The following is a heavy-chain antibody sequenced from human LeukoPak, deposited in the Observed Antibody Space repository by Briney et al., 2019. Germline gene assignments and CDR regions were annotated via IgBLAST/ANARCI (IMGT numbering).Heavy chain of an antibody. V-gene: IGHV1-18*01. CDR2: ISVYNGNT. Sequence: ASVKVSCKASGYTFTSYGISWVRQAPGQGLEWMGWISVYNGNTHYAQKLQGSVTMTKDTSTSTAYMELRSLRSDDTAVYYCARDPDYCSGGSCYSPPYYYYGMDVWGQGTTVTVS. J-gene: IGHJ6*02. CDR1: GYTFTSYG. D-gene: IGHD2-15*01. CDR3: ARDPDYCSGGSCYSPPYYYYGMDV.